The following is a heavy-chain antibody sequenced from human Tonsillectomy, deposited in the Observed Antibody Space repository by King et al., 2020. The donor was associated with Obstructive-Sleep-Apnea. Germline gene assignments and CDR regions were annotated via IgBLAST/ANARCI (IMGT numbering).Heavy chain of an antibody. Sequence: TLKESGPTLVKPTQTLTLTCTFSGFSLSTSGEGVGWIRQPPGKALEWLTLIYWDDDKRYSPSLKSRLTITKDTSKNQVVLTMTNMDPVDTATYYCARRRPLTYYFDYWGQGTLVTVSS. CDR1: GFSLSTSGEG. J-gene: IGHJ4*02. CDR3: ARRRPLTYYFDY. CDR2: IYWDDDK. V-gene: IGHV2-5*02.